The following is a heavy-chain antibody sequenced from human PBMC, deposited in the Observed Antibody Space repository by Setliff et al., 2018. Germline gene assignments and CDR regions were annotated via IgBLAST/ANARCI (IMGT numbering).Heavy chain of an antibody. CDR3: ARVIKGDYGLDV. J-gene: IGHJ6*02. Sequence: ASVKVSCKASGYTFRQSIVSWVRQAPGQGLEWLGWIGVYSGNTYSAQRFQGRVSLTTDESTNTAYLELRGLTFDDTAMYYCARVIKGDYGLDVWGQGTTVTVSS. V-gene: IGHV1-18*01. CDR2: IGVYSGNT. CDR1: GYTFRQSI. D-gene: IGHD1-26*01.